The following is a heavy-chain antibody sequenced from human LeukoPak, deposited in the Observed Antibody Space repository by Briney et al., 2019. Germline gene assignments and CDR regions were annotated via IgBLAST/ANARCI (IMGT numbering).Heavy chain of an antibody. J-gene: IGHJ6*02. CDR2: TYSGGST. CDR1: GFSVSSNY. D-gene: IGHD6-19*01. V-gene: IGHV3-66*01. Sequence: GGSLRLSCAASGFSVSSNYMNWVRHAPGKGLEWVSVTYSGGSTCYADSVKGRFTISRDNSKNTLFLQMNSLRAEDTAVYYCAREEVPVGGAYYGMDVWGQGTTVTVSS. CDR3: AREEVPVGGAYYGMDV.